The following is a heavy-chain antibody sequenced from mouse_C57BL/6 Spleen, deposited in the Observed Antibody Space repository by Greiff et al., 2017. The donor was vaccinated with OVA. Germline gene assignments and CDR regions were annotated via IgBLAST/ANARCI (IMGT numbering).Heavy chain of an antibody. CDR2: ISSGSSNI. CDR3: ARGPQLGEGYYFDY. J-gene: IGHJ2*01. D-gene: IGHD4-1*02. CDR1: GFTFSDYG. Sequence: EVHLVESGGGLVKPGGSLKLSCAASGFTFSDYGMHWVRQAPEKGLEWVGYISSGSSNIYYADKVKGHFTISKDKSKNTLYLQTTSLRSEDTAMYYCARGPQLGEGYYFDYWGQGTTLTVSS. V-gene: IGHV5-17*01.